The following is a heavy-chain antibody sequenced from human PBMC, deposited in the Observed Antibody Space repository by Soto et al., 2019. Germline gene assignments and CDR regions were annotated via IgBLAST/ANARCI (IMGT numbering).Heavy chain of an antibody. CDR3: AHRRLGCGFDY. Sequence: QITLKESGPTLVKPTQTLTLTCTFSGFSLSTSGVGVGWIRQPPGKALEWLARIYWDDDKRYSPSLKSRLTITKDTAKSQVVLTMTNIDPVDTATYYWAHRRLGCGFDYWGQGTLVTVSS. CDR2: IYWDDDK. CDR1: GFSLSTSGVG. V-gene: IGHV2-5*02. J-gene: IGHJ4*02. D-gene: IGHD2-15*01.